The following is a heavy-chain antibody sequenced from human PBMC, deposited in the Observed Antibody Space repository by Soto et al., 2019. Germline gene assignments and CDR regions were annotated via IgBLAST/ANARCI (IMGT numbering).Heavy chain of an antibody. D-gene: IGHD6-13*01. V-gene: IGHV3-23*01. J-gene: IGHJ4*02. CDR2: ISGSGGST. Sequence: GGSLRLSCAASGFTFSSYAMSWVRQAPGKGLEWVSAISGSGGSTYYADSVKGRFTISRDNSKNTLYLQMNSLRAEDTAVYYCAKGNQYSSTGYYFDYWGQGTLVTVSS. CDR1: GFTFSSYA. CDR3: AKGNQYSSTGYYFDY.